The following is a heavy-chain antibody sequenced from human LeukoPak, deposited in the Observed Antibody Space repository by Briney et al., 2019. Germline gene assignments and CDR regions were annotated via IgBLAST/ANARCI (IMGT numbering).Heavy chain of an antibody. Sequence: PSETLSLTCTVSGYSISSGYYWGWVRQAPGKGLEWVGRIKSKTDGGTTDYAAPVKGRFTISRDDSKNTLYLQMNSLKTEDTAVYYCTTDSNDYVWGSYRLDYWGQGTLVTVSS. J-gene: IGHJ4*02. V-gene: IGHV3-15*01. D-gene: IGHD3-16*02. CDR1: GYSISSGYY. CDR2: IKSKTDGGTT. CDR3: TTDSNDYVWGSYRLDY.